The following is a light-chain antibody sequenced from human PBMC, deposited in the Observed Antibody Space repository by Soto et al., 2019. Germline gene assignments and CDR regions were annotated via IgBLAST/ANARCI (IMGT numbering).Light chain of an antibody. Sequence: EIVLTQSPDILSLSPGERATLSCRASQIVNNNLLAWYQQKPGQAPRLLIYEASRRPGGIPDKFSGSGSGTDFTFTINRLEPEDFAVYYCQKYGRSPYTFAQGTKVDI. CDR2: EAS. J-gene: IGKJ2*01. CDR1: QIVNNNL. CDR3: QKYGRSPYT. V-gene: IGKV3-20*01.